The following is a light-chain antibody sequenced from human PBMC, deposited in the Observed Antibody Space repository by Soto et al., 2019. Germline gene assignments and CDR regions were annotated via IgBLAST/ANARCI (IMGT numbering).Light chain of an antibody. Sequence: QSVLTQPASVSGSPGQSITISCTGTSSDVGGYNYVSWYQQHPGKAPKLMIYEVSNRPSGVSNRFSGSNSGNTAPLTISGLQAEDEADYYCSSYTSSSTLYVFGTGTKVTVL. CDR1: SSDVGGYNY. V-gene: IGLV2-14*01. CDR2: EVS. CDR3: SSYTSSSTLYV. J-gene: IGLJ1*01.